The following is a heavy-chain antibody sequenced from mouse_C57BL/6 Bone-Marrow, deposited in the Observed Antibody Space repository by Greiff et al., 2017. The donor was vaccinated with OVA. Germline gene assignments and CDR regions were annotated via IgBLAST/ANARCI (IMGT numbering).Heavy chain of an antibody. D-gene: IGHD2-5*01. CDR3: ARPPYYSNYAMDY. V-gene: IGHV5-6*01. CDR1: GFTFSSYG. Sequence: EVNVVESGGDLVKPGGSLKLSCAASGFTFSSYGMSWVRQTPDKRLEWVATISSGGSYTYYPDSVKGRFTISRDNAKNTLYLQMSSLKSEDTAMYYCARPPYYSNYAMDYWGQGTSVTVSS. CDR2: ISSGGSYT. J-gene: IGHJ4*01.